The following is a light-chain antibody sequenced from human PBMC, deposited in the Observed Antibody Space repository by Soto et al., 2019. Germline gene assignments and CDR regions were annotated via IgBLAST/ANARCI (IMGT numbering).Light chain of an antibody. J-gene: IGKJ1*01. V-gene: IGKV1-5*01. CDR1: QSISSW. Sequence: DIQMTQSPSALSASVGDRVTITCRASQSISSWLAWYQQKPGKAPKLLIYDASSLESGVPSRFSGIGSETEFTLTISSLQPDDFATYYCQQYNSYSWTFGQGTKVDIK. CDR3: QQYNSYSWT. CDR2: DAS.